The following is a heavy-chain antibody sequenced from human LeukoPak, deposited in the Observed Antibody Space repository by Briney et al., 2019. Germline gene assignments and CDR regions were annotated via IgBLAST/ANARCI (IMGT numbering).Heavy chain of an antibody. CDR2: ISAYNGNT. CDR1: GYTFTSYG. D-gene: IGHD3-3*01. CDR3: ARVTYYDFWSGYLNDYHYYMDV. Sequence: ASVKVSCKASGYTFTSYGISWVRQAPGQGLEWMGWISAYNGNTNYAQKLQGRVTMTTDTSTSTAYMELRSLRSDDTAVYYCARVTYYDFWSGYLNDYHYYMDVWGKGTTVTVSS. J-gene: IGHJ6*03. V-gene: IGHV1-18*01.